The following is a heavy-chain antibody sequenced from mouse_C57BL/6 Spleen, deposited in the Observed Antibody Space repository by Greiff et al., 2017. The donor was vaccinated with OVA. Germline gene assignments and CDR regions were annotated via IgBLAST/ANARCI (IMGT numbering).Heavy chain of an antibody. CDR1: GYTFTSYW. Sequence: QVQLKESGAELVMPGASVKLSCKASGYTFTSYWMHWVKQRPGQGLEWIGEIDPSDSYTNYNQKFKGKSTLTVDKSSSTAYMQLSSLTSEDSAVYYCAIYDGYYPAYWGQGTTLTVSS. CDR3: AIYDGYYPAY. CDR2: IDPSDSYT. J-gene: IGHJ2*01. D-gene: IGHD2-3*01. V-gene: IGHV1-69*01.